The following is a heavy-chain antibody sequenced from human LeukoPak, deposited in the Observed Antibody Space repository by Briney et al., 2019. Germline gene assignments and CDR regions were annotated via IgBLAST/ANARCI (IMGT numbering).Heavy chain of an antibody. Sequence: SEALSLTCGVSGGSISGTNWWSWVRQPPGQGLEWIGEISLAGQTNYNPSLNGRVTMSLDKSSNQLSLHLTSVTAADTATYFCSREGGPFCPFGYWGQGTLVIVSS. CDR2: ISLAGQT. CDR1: GGSISGTNW. J-gene: IGHJ4*02. V-gene: IGHV4/OR15-8*02. CDR3: SREGGPFCPFGY. D-gene: IGHD1-26*01.